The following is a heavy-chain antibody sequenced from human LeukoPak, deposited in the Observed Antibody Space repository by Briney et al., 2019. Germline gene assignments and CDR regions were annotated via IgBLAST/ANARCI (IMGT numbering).Heavy chain of an antibody. Sequence: GGSLRLSCASSGFTFSTYWLHWVRQAPGKGLVWVSRIKSDGSTNYADSVKGRFTISRDNAKNTLSLQMNSLRPEDTGVYYCARTPSEIGGYYPENLRHWGQGTLVTVSS. D-gene: IGHD3-3*01. CDR3: ARTPSEIGGYYPENLRH. CDR2: IKSDGST. V-gene: IGHV3-74*01. J-gene: IGHJ1*01. CDR1: GFTFSTYW.